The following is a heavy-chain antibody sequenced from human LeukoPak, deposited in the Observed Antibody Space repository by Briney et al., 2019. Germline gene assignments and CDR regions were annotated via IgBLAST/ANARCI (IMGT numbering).Heavy chain of an antibody. CDR1: GFTFSSYA. CDR3: ARDPWVEGVDY. Sequence: GGSLRLSCAASGFTFSSYAMSWVRQAPGKGLEWVANIKQDGSEKYYVDSVEGRFTISRDNAKNSLYLQMNSLRAEDTAVYYCARDPWVEGVDYWGQGTLVTVSS. CDR2: IKQDGSEK. D-gene: IGHD1-26*01. J-gene: IGHJ4*02. V-gene: IGHV3-7*01.